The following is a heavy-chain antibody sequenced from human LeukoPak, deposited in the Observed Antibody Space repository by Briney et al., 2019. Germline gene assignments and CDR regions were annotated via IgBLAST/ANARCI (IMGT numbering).Heavy chain of an antibody. CDR2: INPNSGGT. CDR3: ARGVPEPNAGHAFDI. Sequence: GASVKVSCKASGYTFTGYYMHWVRQAPGQGLEWMGWINPNSGGTNYAQKFQGRVTMTRDTSTSTVYMELSSLRSEDTAVYYCARGVPEPNAGHAFDIWGQGTMVTVSS. CDR1: GYTFTGYY. V-gene: IGHV1-2*02. J-gene: IGHJ3*02. D-gene: IGHD1-1*01.